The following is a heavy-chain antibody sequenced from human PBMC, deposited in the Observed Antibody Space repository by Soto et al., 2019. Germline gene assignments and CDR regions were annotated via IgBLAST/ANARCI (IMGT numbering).Heavy chain of an antibody. J-gene: IGHJ3*02. CDR3: AKDGYCSSTSCPSAVDI. CDR2: ISYDGSNK. V-gene: IGHV3-30*18. CDR1: GFTFSSYG. Sequence: PGGSLRLSCAASGFTFSSYGMHWVRQAPGKGLEWVAVISYDGSNKYYADSVKGRFTISRDNSKNTLYLQMNSLRAEDTAVYYCAKDGYCSSTSCPSAVDIWGQGTMVTVSS. D-gene: IGHD2-2*03.